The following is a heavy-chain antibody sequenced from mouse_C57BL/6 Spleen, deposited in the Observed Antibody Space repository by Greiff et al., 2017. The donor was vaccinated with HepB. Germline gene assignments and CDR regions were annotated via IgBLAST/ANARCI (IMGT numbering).Heavy chain of an antibody. D-gene: IGHD2-4*01. CDR1: GYTFTDYY. J-gene: IGHJ4*01. CDR2: INPNNGGT. V-gene: IGHV1-26*01. Sequence: VQLQQSGPELVKPGASVKISCKASGYTFTDYYMNWVKQSHGKSLEWIGDINPNNGGTSYNQKFKGKATLTVDKSSSTAYMELRSLTSVDSAVYYCARWHYDYDGAIDYWGQGTTVTVSS. CDR3: ARWHYDYDGAIDY.